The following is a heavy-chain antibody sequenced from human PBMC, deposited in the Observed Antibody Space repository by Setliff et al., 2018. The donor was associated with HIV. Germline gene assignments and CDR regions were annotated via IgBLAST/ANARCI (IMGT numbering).Heavy chain of an antibody. Sequence: PGGSLRLSCAASGFSFSNAWMNWVRQAPGKGLEWVGRIKSKTDGGTTSYAAPVKDRFTVSRDDSRNTLYLQMNNLKTEDTATYFCAGHYYDPLTGYYVWFFDVWGRGTLVTVSS. D-gene: IGHD3-9*01. CDR3: AGHYYDPLTGYYVWFFDV. J-gene: IGHJ2*01. CDR1: GFSFSNAW. V-gene: IGHV3-15*05. CDR2: IKSKTDGGTT.